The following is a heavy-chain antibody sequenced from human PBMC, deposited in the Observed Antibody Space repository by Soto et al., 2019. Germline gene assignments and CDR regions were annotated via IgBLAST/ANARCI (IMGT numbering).Heavy chain of an antibody. CDR3: ARVAGGEAVADYGGVFDY. Sequence: PSETLSLTCAVYGGSFSGNYWSWNRQPPGKGLEWIGEINHSGRTNYNPSLKSRVTISVDTSKNQFSLKLSSVTAADTAVYYCARVAGGEAVADYGGVFDYWGQGTVVTAP. D-gene: IGHD6-19*01. CDR2: INHSGRT. J-gene: IGHJ4*02. CDR1: GGSFSGNY. V-gene: IGHV4-34*01.